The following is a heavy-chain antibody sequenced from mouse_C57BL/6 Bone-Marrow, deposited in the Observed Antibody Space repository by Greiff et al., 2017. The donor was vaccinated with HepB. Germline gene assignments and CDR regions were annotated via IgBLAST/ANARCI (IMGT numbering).Heavy chain of an antibody. CDR2: IDPENGDT. Sequence: EVQLQQSGAELVRPGASVKLSCTASGFNIKDDYMHWVKQRPEQGLEWIGWIDPENGDTEYASKFQGKATITADTSSNTAYLQLSSLTSEDTAVYYCTTRETAQAPWFAYWGQGTLVTVSA. V-gene: IGHV14-4*01. J-gene: IGHJ3*01. CDR3: TTRETAQAPWFAY. CDR1: GFNIKDDY. D-gene: IGHD3-2*02.